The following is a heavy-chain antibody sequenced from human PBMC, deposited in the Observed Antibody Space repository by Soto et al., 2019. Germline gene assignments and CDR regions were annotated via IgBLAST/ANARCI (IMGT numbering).Heavy chain of an antibody. CDR1: GDSIIGTHW. CDR3: ARYSAASGTYYLDY. J-gene: IGHJ4*01. Sequence: SETLSLTCAVSGDSIIGTHWWSWVRRPPGKGLEFIGETHHSRGTNYNPSLRSRVTMSLDKSKNQLSLILYSVTAADMGVYYCARYSAASGTYYLDYWGQGTLVT. V-gene: IGHV4-4*02. CDR2: THHSRGT. D-gene: IGHD6-13*01.